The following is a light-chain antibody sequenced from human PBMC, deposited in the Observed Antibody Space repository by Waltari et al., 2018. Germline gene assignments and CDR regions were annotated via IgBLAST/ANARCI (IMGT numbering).Light chain of an antibody. V-gene: IGKV3-15*01. Sequence: EIVMTQSPATLSVSPGERATLSCGASQSVSSNLAWYQQKPGQAPRLLIYGASTRATGIPARFSGSGSGTEFTLTISSLQSEDFAVYYCQQYNNWPADPAKTFGGGTKVEIK. CDR1: QSVSSN. J-gene: IGKJ4*01. CDR3: QQYNNWPADPAKT. CDR2: GAS.